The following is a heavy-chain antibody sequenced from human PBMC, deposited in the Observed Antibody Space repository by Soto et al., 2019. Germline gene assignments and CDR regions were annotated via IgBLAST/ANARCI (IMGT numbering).Heavy chain of an antibody. CDR3: ARGSSPVDFDS. D-gene: IGHD6-13*01. Sequence: QVQLTQSGAEVKKPGASVRVSCKTSGYTFTNYGINWVRQAPGQGLEWMGWINPYNGKTKSPQRLQGRVSMTTDTSTSAAYMDVRSLRSEDTAVYYCARGSSPVDFDSWGQGTLGTVSS. CDR2: INPYNGKT. CDR1: GYTFTNYG. J-gene: IGHJ4*02. V-gene: IGHV1-18*01.